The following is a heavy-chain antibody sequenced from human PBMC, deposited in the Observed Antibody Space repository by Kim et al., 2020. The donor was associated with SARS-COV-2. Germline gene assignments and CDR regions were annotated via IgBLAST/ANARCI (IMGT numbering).Heavy chain of an antibody. Sequence: KFQGRVTITRDTSASTAYMGLSSLRSEDTAVYYCARIRRDGYTWDYGMDVWGQGTTVTVSS. D-gene: IGHD5-12*01. CDR3: ARIRRDGYTWDYGMDV. J-gene: IGHJ6*02. V-gene: IGHV1-3*01.